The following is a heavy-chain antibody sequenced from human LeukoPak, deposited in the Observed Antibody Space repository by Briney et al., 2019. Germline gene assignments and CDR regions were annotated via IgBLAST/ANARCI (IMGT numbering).Heavy chain of an antibody. Sequence: PSETLSLTCTVSGGSISSGDYYWSWIRQPPGKGLEWIGYIYYSGSTYYNPSLKSRVTISVDTSKNQFSLKLSSVTAADTAVYYCARDITGYCSGGNCYPWGQGTLVTVSS. J-gene: IGHJ5*02. CDR2: IYYSGST. CDR3: ARDITGYCSGGNCYP. D-gene: IGHD2-15*01. CDR1: GGSISSGDYY. V-gene: IGHV4-30-4*01.